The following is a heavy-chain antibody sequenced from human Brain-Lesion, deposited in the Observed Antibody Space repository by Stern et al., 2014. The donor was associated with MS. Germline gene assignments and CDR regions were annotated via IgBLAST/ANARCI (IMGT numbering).Heavy chain of an antibody. Sequence: VQLVESGPGLVKPSETLSLTCTVAGGSVSSTSYAWAWIRPPPGKGLEWLGTIYYRGNTSYRPSPKGRLTISLATSKNQFSLQLRSVTAADTAVYYCAGEEDIRYCSGGSCTGNWFDPWGQGTLVTVSS. D-gene: IGHD2-15*01. V-gene: IGHV4-39*01. CDR1: GGSVSSTSYA. CDR3: AGEEDIRYCSGGSCTGNWFDP. CDR2: IYYRGNT. J-gene: IGHJ5*02.